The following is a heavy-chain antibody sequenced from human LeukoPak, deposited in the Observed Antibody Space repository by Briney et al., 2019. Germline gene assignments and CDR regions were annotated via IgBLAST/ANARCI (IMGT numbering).Heavy chain of an antibody. D-gene: IGHD6-13*01. J-gene: IGHJ4*02. Sequence: GGSLRLSCAASGFTFDDYAMHWVRQAPGKGLEWVSLISWDGGSTYYADSVKGRFTISKDNSKNSLYLQMNSLRAEDTALYYCAKDMNSSFPLDYWGQGTLVTVSS. CDR3: AKDMNSSFPLDY. CDR2: ISWDGGST. CDR1: GFTFDDYA. V-gene: IGHV3-43D*03.